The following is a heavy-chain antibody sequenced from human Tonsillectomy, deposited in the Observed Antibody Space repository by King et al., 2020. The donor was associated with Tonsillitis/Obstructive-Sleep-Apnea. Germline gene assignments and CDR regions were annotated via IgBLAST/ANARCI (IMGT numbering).Heavy chain of an antibody. CDR1: GGSISSYY. V-gene: IGHV4-59*01. CDR2: IYYSGST. CDR3: ARDRAGALDYYYYYYMDV. Sequence: QLQESGPGLVKPSETLSLTCTVSGGSISSYYWRWLRQPPGKGLEWIGYIYYSGSTNYNPSLKSRVTISVDTSKNQFSLKLSSVTAADTAVYYCARDRAGALDYYYYYYMDVWGKGTTVTVSS. J-gene: IGHJ6*03. D-gene: IGHD6-13*01.